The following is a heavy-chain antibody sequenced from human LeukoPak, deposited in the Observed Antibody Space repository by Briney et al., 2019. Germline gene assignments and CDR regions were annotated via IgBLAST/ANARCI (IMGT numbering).Heavy chain of an antibody. CDR1: GGSFSNYY. CDR2: ITHHGST. D-gene: IGHD4-17*01. CDR3: APIFGDYSDFDS. Sequence: PSETLSLTCAVYGGSFSNYYLSWVRQPPGKGLEWIGEITHHGSTNYNPSLKSRVTILVDTSKSQFSLRLTSVAAADTAVYYCAPIFGDYSDFDSWGQGTLVPVSS. V-gene: IGHV4-34*01. J-gene: IGHJ4*02.